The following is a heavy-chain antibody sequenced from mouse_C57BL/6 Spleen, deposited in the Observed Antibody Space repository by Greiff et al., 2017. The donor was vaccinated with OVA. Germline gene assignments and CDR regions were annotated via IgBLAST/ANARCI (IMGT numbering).Heavy chain of an antibody. J-gene: IGHJ3*01. CDR1: GFNIKDYY. D-gene: IGHD2-3*01. Sequence: VQLQQSGAELVRPGASVKLSCTASGFNIKDYYMHWVKQRPEQGLEWIGRIDPEDGDTEYAPKFQGKATMTADTSSNTAYLQLSSLTSEDTAVYYCTSYDGYYVRAYWGKGTLVTVSA. CDR3: TSYDGYYVRAY. V-gene: IGHV14-1*01. CDR2: IDPEDGDT.